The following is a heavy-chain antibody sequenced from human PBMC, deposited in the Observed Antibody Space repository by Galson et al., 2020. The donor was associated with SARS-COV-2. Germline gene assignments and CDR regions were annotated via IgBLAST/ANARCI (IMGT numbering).Heavy chain of an antibody. Sequence: GESLKISRKGSGYSFTSYWISWVRQMPGKGLEWMGRIDPSDSYTNYSPSFQGHVTISADKSISTAYLQWSSLKASDTAMYYCARQRSVVPAAYYYYYYGMDVWGQGTTVTVSS. CDR1: GYSFTSYW. D-gene: IGHD2-2*01. J-gene: IGHJ6*02. V-gene: IGHV5-10-1*01. CDR2: IDPSDSYT. CDR3: ARQRSVVPAAYYYYYYGMDV.